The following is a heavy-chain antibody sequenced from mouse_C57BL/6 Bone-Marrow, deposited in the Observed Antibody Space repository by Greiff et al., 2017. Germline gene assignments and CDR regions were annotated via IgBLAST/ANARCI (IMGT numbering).Heavy chain of an antibody. J-gene: IGHJ2*01. CDR1: GYTFTDYY. V-gene: IGHV1-76*01. CDR2: IYPGSGNT. Sequence: VQLQQSGAELVRPGASVKLSCKASGYTFTDYYINWVKQRPGQGLEWIARIYPGSGNTYYNEKFKGKATLTAEKSSSTAYMQLSSRTSEDSAVYLCASAPYYYYDGGFDYWGQGTTLTVSS. CDR3: ASAPYYYYDGGFDY. D-gene: IGHD2-4*01.